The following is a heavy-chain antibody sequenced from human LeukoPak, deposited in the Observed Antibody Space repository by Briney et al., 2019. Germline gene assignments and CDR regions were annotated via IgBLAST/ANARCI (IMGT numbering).Heavy chain of an antibody. CDR1: GYSISSGYY. Sequence: SETLSLTCTVSGYSISSGYYWGWIRQPPGKGLGWIGSIYHSGSTYYNPSLKSRVTISVDTSKNQFSLKLSSVTAADTAVYYCARVPSVRSYYYYMDVWGKGTTVTVSS. CDR3: ARVPSVRSYYYYMDV. CDR2: IYHSGST. V-gene: IGHV4-38-2*02. J-gene: IGHJ6*03.